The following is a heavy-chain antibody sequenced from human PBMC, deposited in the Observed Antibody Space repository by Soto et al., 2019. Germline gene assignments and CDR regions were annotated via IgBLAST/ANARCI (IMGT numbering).Heavy chain of an antibody. CDR2: ISESGGRS. CDR3: AKETPVAGDFDY. Sequence: GGSLRLSCSASGFPFSRYAMTWVRQAPGKGLEWVSGISESGGRSAYADCAKGRFTISRDNSKNTLFLEMNSLRAEDTAVYYCAKETPVAGDFDYWGQGTLVTVSS. D-gene: IGHD6-19*01. V-gene: IGHV3-23*01. J-gene: IGHJ4*02. CDR1: GFPFSRYA.